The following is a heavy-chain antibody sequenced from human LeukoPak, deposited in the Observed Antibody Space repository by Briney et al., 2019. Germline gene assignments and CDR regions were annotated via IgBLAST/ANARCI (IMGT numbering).Heavy chain of an antibody. J-gene: IGHJ3*02. V-gene: IGHV3-30*02. CDR2: IRYDGSNK. CDR3: AKGQSSGWYGSFDI. CDR1: GFTFSSYG. D-gene: IGHD6-19*01. Sequence: GGSLRLSCAASGFTFSSYGMHWVRQAPGKGLEWVAFIRYDGSNKYYADSVKGRFTISRDNSKNTLYLQMNSLRAEDTAVYYCAKGQSSGWYGSFDIWGQGTMVTVSS.